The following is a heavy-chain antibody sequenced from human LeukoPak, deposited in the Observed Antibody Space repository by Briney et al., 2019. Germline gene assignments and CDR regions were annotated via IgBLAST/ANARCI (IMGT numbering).Heavy chain of an antibody. CDR2: IYPGDSDT. J-gene: IGHJ5*02. V-gene: IGHV5-51*01. Sequence: GESLKISCKGSGYSFTSYWIGWVRQMPGKGLEWMGIIYPGDSDTRYSPSFQGQVTISADKSISTAYLQWSSLKASDTAMYYCARRYYGSGSYYNWCDPWGQGTLVTVSS. CDR3: ARRYYGSGSYYNWCDP. D-gene: IGHD3-10*01. CDR1: GYSFTSYW.